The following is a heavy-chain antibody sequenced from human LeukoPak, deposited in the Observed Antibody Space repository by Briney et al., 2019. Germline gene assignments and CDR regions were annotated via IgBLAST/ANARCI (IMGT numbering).Heavy chain of an antibody. D-gene: IGHD6-6*01. CDR3: ARDYHGKASSDYMDV. V-gene: IGHV3-30*04. J-gene: IGHJ6*03. CDR1: GFTFSSYA. CDR2: ISYDGSNK. Sequence: GGSLRLSCAASGFTFSSYAMHWVRQAPGKGLEWVAVISYDGSNKYYADSVKGRFTISRDNAKNSLYLQMNSLRAEDTAVYYCARDYHGKASSDYMDVWGKGTTVTVSS.